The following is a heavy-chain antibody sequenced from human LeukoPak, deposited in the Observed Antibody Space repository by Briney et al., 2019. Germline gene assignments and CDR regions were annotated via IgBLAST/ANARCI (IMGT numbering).Heavy chain of an antibody. CDR3: ARVTLYYYGMDV. J-gene: IGHJ6*02. V-gene: IGHV3-30-3*01. Sequence: GGSLRLSCAASGFTFSSYAMHWVRQAPGKGLEWVAVISYDGSNKYYADSVKGRFTISRDNSKNTLYLQMNSLRAEDTAVYYCARVTLYYYGMDVWGQGTTVTVSS. CDR2: ISYDGSNK. CDR1: GFTFSSYA.